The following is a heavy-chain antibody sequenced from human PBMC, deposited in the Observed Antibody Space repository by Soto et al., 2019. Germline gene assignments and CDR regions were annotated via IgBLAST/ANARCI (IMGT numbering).Heavy chain of an antibody. D-gene: IGHD3-10*01. CDR3: AKDLLDYYGSGSSPFY. V-gene: IGHV1-69*01. CDR2: IIPIFNTV. CDR1: GGTFSSYT. Sequence: QVQLVQSGAEVKKPGSSVMLSCKASGGTFSSYTINWVRQAPGQGLEWMGGIIPIFNTVTYAQKFQGRVTITADESTSTAYMEVSSLRSEDTAVYYCAKDLLDYYGSGSSPFYWGQGTLVTVSS. J-gene: IGHJ4*02.